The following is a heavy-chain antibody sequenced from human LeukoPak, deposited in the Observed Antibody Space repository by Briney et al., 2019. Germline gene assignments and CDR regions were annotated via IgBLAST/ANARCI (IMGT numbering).Heavy chain of an antibody. V-gene: IGHV1-2*04. CDR3: ARARSGSYLYYFDY. CDR2: INPNSGGT. Sequence: ASVKVSCKASGGTFSSYAISWVRQAPGQGLEWMGWINPNSGGTNYAQKFQGWVTMTRDTSISTAYMELSRLRSDDTAVYYCARARSGSYLYYFDYWGQGTLVTVSS. CDR1: GGTFSSYA. J-gene: IGHJ4*02. D-gene: IGHD1-26*01.